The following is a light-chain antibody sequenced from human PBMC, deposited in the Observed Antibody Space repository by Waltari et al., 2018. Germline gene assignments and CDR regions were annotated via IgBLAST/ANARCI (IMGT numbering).Light chain of an antibody. V-gene: IGLV2-11*01. CDR1: ISDVGSYNY. Sequence: QSALTQPRPVSGSPGQSVTIPCTGTISDVGSYNYSSWYQQHPGKAPKLMIYEVSNRPSGISDRFSGSKSGNTAALTISGLQAEDEADYYCCSYAGSYTFAVFGTGTKVTV. J-gene: IGLJ1*01. CDR3: CSYAGSYTFAV. CDR2: EVS.